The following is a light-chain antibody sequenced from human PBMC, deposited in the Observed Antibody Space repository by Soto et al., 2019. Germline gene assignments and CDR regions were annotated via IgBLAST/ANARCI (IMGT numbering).Light chain of an antibody. CDR1: QSVSIN. J-gene: IGKJ5*01. CDR2: GAS. Sequence: IVMTQSADTLSVSPGERATLSCRASQSVSINLAWYQQKPVRAPRLLIYGASTRATGIPARFSGSGSGTDVTLTISSLVPEDFAVYYCQQRSNSPPMTFGQGTRLDI. CDR3: QQRSNSPPMT. V-gene: IGKV3-11*01.